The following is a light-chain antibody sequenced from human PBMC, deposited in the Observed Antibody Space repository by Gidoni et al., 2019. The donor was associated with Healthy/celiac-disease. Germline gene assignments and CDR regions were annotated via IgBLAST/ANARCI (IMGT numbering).Light chain of an antibody. CDR3: QQYNSYSLT. CDR2: KAS. J-gene: IGKJ2*01. CDR1: QSISSW. Sequence: DIQMTQSPSTLSASVGDRVTITCRASQSISSWLAWYQQKPGKAPKLLSYKASSLESGVPSRFSGCGSVTEFTLTISSLQPDDFATYYCQQYNSYSLTFGQWTKLEIK. V-gene: IGKV1-5*03.